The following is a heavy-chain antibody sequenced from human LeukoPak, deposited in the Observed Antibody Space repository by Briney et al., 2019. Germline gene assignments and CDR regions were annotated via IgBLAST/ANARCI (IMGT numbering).Heavy chain of an antibody. Sequence: PSETLSLTCAVSGYYISRGYYWGWIRQPPGKGLEWIGGIYHSGSTYNNPSLKSRVTISVDMSKNQFSLKLTSVTAADTAVYYCARQAIAATGNWFDPWGQGTLVTVSS. CDR1: GYYISRGYY. CDR3: ARQAIAATGNWFDP. J-gene: IGHJ5*02. V-gene: IGHV4-38-2*01. D-gene: IGHD6-13*01. CDR2: IYHSGST.